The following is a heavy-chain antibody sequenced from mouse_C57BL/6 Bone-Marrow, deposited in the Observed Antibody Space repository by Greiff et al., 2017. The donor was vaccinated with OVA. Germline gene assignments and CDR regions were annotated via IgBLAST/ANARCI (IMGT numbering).Heavy chain of an antibody. Sequence: VQLQQSGAELVRPGASVKLSCKASGYTFTDYYINWVKQRPGQGLEWIARIYPGSGNTYYNEKFKGKATLTAEKSSSTAYMQLRSLTSEDSAVYCCARGENCSEGFAYWGQGTLVTVSA. CDR1: GYTFTDYY. CDR2: IYPGSGNT. V-gene: IGHV1-76*01. CDR3: ARGENCSEGFAY. J-gene: IGHJ3*01.